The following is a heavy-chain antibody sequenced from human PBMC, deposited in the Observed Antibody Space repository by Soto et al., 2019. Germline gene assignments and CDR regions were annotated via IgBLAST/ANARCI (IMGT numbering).Heavy chain of an antibody. D-gene: IGHD2-15*01. Sequence: LSLTCAVYGGSFSGYYWSWIRQPPGKGLEWIGEINHSGSTNYNPSLKSRVTISVDTSKNQFSLKLSSVTAADTAVYYCVRGRGYCSGGSCYGYYYYYGMDVWGQGTTVTVSS. CDR2: INHSGST. CDR3: VRGRGYCSGGSCYGYYYYYGMDV. J-gene: IGHJ6*02. V-gene: IGHV4-34*01. CDR1: GGSFSGYY.